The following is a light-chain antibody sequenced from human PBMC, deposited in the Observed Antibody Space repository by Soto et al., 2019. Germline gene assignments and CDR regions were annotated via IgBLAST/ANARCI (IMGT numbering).Light chain of an antibody. J-gene: IGLJ3*02. Sequence: QSALTQPASVSGSPGQSITISCTGTSSDVGGYNYVSWYQHHPGKAPKLMIYDVTNRPSGVSNRFSGSKSGNTASLTISGLQAEDEADYYSTSYTTSGPFLVFGGGTKLTAL. V-gene: IGLV2-14*03. CDR3: TSYTTSGPFLV. CDR1: SSDVGGYNY. CDR2: DVT.